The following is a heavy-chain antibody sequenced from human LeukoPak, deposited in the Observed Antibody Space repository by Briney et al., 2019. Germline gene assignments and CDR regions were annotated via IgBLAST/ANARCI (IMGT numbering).Heavy chain of an antibody. J-gene: IGHJ4*02. CDR2: INHSGST. D-gene: IGHD4-23*01. CDR1: GGSFSGYY. CDR3: ARYLARSYGGQPFDY. V-gene: IGHV4-34*01. Sequence: SETLSLTCAVYGGSFSGYYWSWIRQPPGKGLEWIGEINHSGSTNYNPSLKSRVTISVDTSKDQFSLKLSSVTAADTAVYYCARYLARSYGGQPFDYWGQGTLVTVSS.